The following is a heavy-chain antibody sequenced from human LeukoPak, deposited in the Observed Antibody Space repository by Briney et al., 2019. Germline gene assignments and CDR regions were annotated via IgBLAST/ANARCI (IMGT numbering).Heavy chain of an antibody. CDR3: ARTPRDRLPPYYFDY. Sequence: SETLSLTCTVSGGSISSSSYYWGWIRQPPGKGLEWIGSIYYSGSTYYNPSLKSRVTISVDTSKNQFSLKLSSVTAADTAVYYCARTPRDRLPPYYFDYWGQGALVTVSS. CDR1: GGSISSSSYY. D-gene: IGHD2-2*01. V-gene: IGHV4-39*01. J-gene: IGHJ4*02. CDR2: IYYSGST.